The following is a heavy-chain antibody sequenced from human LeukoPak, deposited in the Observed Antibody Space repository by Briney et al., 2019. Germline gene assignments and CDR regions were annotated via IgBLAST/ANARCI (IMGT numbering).Heavy chain of an antibody. Sequence: VASVKVSCKASGYTFTGYYMHWVRQAPGQGLEWMGWINPNSGGTNYAQKFQGRVTMTRDTSISTAYMELSRLRSDDTAVYYCARDTFLGGTYYDILTGAFDIWGQGTMVTVSS. D-gene: IGHD3-9*01. CDR2: INPNSGGT. CDR1: GYTFTGYY. CDR3: ARDTFLGGTYYDILTGAFDI. J-gene: IGHJ3*02. V-gene: IGHV1-2*02.